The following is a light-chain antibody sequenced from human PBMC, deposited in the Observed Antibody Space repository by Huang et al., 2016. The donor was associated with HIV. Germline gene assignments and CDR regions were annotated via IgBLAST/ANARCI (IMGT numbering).Light chain of an antibody. V-gene: IGKV1-39*01. CDR3: QQTYSAPVT. J-gene: IGKJ4*01. CDR2: SST. CDR1: QRISSN. Sequence: DIQVTQSPSSLSASVGDRVTITCRTSQRISSNLSWYQQKIGKGPKLLIYSSTVLQSGVPSRFTGSGSGTDFTLTINSLQPEDFATHYCQQTYSAPVTFGGGTRVEIK.